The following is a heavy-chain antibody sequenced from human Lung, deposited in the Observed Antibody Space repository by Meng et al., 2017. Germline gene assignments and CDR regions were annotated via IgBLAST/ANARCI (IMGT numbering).Heavy chain of an antibody. D-gene: IGHD2-21*02. CDR3: ASVGACGGDCYTFDY. V-gene: IGHV1-2*06. CDR1: GYTFTGYY. Sequence: QVQLVQSGAEVKKPGSSVKVSCKASGYTFTGYYMHWVRQAPGQGLEWMGRINPNSGGTNYAQKFQGRVTMTRDTSISTAYMELSRLRSDDTAVYYCASVGACGGDCYTFDYWGQGTLVTVAS. J-gene: IGHJ4*02. CDR2: INPNSGGT.